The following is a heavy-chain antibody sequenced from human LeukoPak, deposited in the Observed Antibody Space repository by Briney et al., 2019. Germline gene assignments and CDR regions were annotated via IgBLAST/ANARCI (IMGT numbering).Heavy chain of an antibody. Sequence: GGPLRLSCAVSGFTFDDYGMSWVRHAPGKGLEWVSGINWNGGSTGYADSVKGRFTISRDNAKNSLHLQMNSLRAEDTALYYCARGDSSGWYYWFDPWGQGTLVTVSS. CDR2: INWNGGST. CDR3: ARGDSSGWYYWFDP. D-gene: IGHD6-19*01. J-gene: IGHJ5*02. CDR1: GFTFDDYG. V-gene: IGHV3-20*04.